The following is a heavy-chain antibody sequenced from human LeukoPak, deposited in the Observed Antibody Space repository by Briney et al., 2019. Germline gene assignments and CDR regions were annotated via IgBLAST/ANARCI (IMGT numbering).Heavy chain of an antibody. J-gene: IGHJ4*02. V-gene: IGHV3-23*01. CDR3: AKDLDYYGSGSLTPDY. Sequence: GGSLRLSCAASGFTFSSYAMSWARQAPGKGLEWVSAISGSGGSTYYADSVKGRFTISRDNSKNTLYLQMNSLRAEDTAVYYCAKDLDYYGSGSLTPDYWGQGTLVTVSS. CDR1: GFTFSSYA. D-gene: IGHD3-10*01. CDR2: ISGSGGST.